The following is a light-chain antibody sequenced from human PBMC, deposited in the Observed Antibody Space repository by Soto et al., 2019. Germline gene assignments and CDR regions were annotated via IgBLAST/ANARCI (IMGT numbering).Light chain of an antibody. Sequence: EVVLTQSPATLSLSPGERATLSCRASQSVSSYLAWYQQKPGQAPRLLFYDASNRAAGLPARFSGSGSGTDFTLTISSLEPEDFAFDYWQHRTNWPGFTFGGGTKVEIK. CDR2: DAS. V-gene: IGKV3-11*01. J-gene: IGKJ4*01. CDR3: QHRTNWPGFT. CDR1: QSVSSY.